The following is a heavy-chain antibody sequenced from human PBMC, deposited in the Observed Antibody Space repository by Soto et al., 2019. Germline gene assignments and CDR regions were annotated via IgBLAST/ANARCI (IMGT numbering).Heavy chain of an antibody. J-gene: IGHJ4*02. CDR1: RGSYTTYT. CDR3: ARTPGYCSSTSCYYGY. D-gene: IGHD2-2*01. V-gene: IGHV1-69*02. CDR2: IIPILGIA. Sequence: GTSVEVACEACRGSYTTYTITLARQATGQGREWMGRIIPILGIANYAQKFQGRVTITADKSTSTAYMELSSLRSEDTAVYYCARTPGYCSSTSCYYGYWGQGTLVTVSS.